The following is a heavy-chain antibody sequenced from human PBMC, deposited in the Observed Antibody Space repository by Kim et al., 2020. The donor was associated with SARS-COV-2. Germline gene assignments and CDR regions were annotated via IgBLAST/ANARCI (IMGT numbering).Heavy chain of an antibody. J-gene: IGHJ4*02. CDR3: ARGHYYDSSGYSV. V-gene: IGHV4-34*01. Sequence: SETLSLTCAVYGGSFSGYYWSWIRQPPGKGLEWIGEINHSGSTNYNPSLKSRVTISVDTSKNQFSLKLSSVTAADTAVYYCARGHYYDSSGYSVWGQGTLVTVSS. CDR2: INHSGST. CDR1: GGSFSGYY. D-gene: IGHD3-22*01.